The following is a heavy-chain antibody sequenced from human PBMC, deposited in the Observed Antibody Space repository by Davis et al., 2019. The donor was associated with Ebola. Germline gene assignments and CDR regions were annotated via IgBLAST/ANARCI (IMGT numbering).Heavy chain of an antibody. Sequence: GESLKISCAASGFTVSSNYMSWVHQAPGKGLEWVSVIYSGGSTYYADSVKGRFTISRDNSKNTLYLQMNSLRAEDTAVYYCARDEYSSGWYSGDYWGQGTLVTVSS. CDR2: IYSGGST. CDR1: GFTVSSNY. V-gene: IGHV3-53*01. D-gene: IGHD6-19*01. J-gene: IGHJ4*02. CDR3: ARDEYSSGWYSGDY.